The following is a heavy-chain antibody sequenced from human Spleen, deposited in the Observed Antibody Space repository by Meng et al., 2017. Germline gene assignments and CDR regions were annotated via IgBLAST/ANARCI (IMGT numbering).Heavy chain of an antibody. J-gene: IGHJ3*02. CDR1: GFSFSSYE. CDR3: ARGGFTFHI. CDR2: ISSSGSTI. Sequence: GESLKISCAASGFSFSSYEMNWVRQAPGKGLEWVSYISSSGSTIYYADSVKGRFTISRDNAKNSLYLQTNSLRAKDTAVYYCARGGFTFHIWGQGTMVTVSS. V-gene: IGHV3-48*03. D-gene: IGHD3-16*01.